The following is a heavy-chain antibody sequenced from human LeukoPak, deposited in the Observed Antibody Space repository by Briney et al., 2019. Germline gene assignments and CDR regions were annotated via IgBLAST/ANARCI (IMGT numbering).Heavy chain of an antibody. CDR1: GGTFSSYA. CDR3: ASAVIVGATLDY. CDR2: MNPNSGNT. Sequence: ASVKVSCKASGGTFSSYAISWVRQAPGQGLEWMGWMNPNSGNTGYAQKFQGRVTMTRNTSISTAYMELSSLRSEDTAVYYCASAVIVGATLDYWGQGTLVTVSS. J-gene: IGHJ4*02. V-gene: IGHV1-8*02. D-gene: IGHD1-26*01.